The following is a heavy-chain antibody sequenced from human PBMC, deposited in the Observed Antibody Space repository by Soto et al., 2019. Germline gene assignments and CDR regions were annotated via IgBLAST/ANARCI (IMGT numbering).Heavy chain of an antibody. J-gene: IGHJ4*02. CDR2: ISGDMSST. CDR1: GFTFSDYW. V-gene: IGHV3-74*01. D-gene: IGHD1-1*01. Sequence: GANLRLSCAASGFTFSDYWMHWVRQVPGKGLVWVSRISGDMSSTNYADSVKGRFTISRDNAKNTLYVQMNNLRAEDTAVYFCARGIGYSAQVHLGQAIPVTV. CDR3: ARGIGYSAQVH.